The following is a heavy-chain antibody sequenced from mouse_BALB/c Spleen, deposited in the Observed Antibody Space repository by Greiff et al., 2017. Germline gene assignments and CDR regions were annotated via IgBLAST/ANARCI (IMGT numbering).Heavy chain of an antibody. J-gene: IGHJ3*01. CDR1: GFSLTSYG. CDR3: TRDRGYYGSSTWFAY. CDR2: IWAGGST. V-gene: IGHV2-9*02. D-gene: IGHD1-1*01. Sequence: QVQLKESGPGLVAPSQSLSITCTVSGFSLTSYGVHWVRQPPGKGLEWLGVIWAGGSTNYNSALMSRLSISKDNSKSQVFLKMNSLQTDDTAMYYCTRDRGYYGSSTWFAYWGQGTLVTVSA.